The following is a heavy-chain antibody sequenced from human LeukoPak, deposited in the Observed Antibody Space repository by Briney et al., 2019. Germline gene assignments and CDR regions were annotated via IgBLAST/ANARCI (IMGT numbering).Heavy chain of an antibody. CDR3: ARRGDYFDS. J-gene: IGHJ4*02. V-gene: IGHV4-30-2*01. Sequence: SETLSLTCAVSGDSISSGGYSWSWIRQPPGKGLEWIGYIYHTGTTYSTPSLKSRVTISVDKSKNHFSLKLTSLTAADTAVYFCARRGDYFDSWGQGTLVTVSS. CDR2: IYHTGTT. CDR1: GDSISSGGYS.